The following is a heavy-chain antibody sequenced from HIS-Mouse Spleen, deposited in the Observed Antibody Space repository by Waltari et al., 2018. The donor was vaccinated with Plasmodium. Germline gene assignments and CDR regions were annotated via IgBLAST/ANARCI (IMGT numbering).Heavy chain of an antibody. CDR2: ISYDGSNK. V-gene: IGHV3-30-3*01. CDR1: GFTFNSYA. CDR3: ARDRRLAFDY. J-gene: IGHJ4*02. D-gene: IGHD2-15*01. Sequence: QVQLVESGGGVVQPGRSLRLSCAASGFTFNSYAMHWVRQAPGKGLEWVAVISYDGSNKYYADSVKGRVTISRDNSKNTLYLQMNSLRAEDTAVYYCARDRRLAFDYWGQGTLVTVSS.